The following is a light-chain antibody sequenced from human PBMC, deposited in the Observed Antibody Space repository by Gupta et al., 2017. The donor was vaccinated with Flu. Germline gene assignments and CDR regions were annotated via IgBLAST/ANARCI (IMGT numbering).Light chain of an antibody. CDR2: FTS. CDR1: QNVGNN. V-gene: IGKV6-21*01. J-gene: IGKJ4*01. CDR3: QQRSRLPLT. Sequence: ETVLTQSPDFQSVTPREKVTITCRASQNVGNNLHWYQQKPGQSPKLLIKFTSQSLSGVPSRFSGSGFGTDFTLTIDGLEREDAATYYCQQRSRLPLTFGGGTKVEIK.